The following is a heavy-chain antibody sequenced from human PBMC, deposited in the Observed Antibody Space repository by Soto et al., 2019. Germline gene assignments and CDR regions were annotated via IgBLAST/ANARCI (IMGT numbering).Heavy chain of an antibody. J-gene: IGHJ4*02. CDR2: IFDSGTT. CDR1: GGSSVDLAFF. Sequence: TVAGGSSVDLAFFRIIISLHPGEGLEWIGYIFDSGTTYYNPSLKSRVTISVDTSKNQFSLKLRSVTAADTAVYYCARDYSGYSLFDSWGQGILVTVSS. V-gene: IGHV4-31*03. CDR3: ARDYSGYSLFDS. D-gene: IGHD3-22*01.